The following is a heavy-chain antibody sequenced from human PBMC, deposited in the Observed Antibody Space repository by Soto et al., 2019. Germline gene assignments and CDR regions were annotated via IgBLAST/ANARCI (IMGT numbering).Heavy chain of an antibody. Sequence: QVQLVQSGAEVKKPGSSVKVSCKASGGSFSGQRVSWVPQAPGQRLEWMGGIIPMFRTTNYARKSQGRLTITADGSTNTASMELTSLTSEDTAIYYCANEPNWGQGTLVTVSS. V-gene: IGHV1-69*01. CDR2: IIPMFRTT. J-gene: IGHJ4*02. CDR3: ANEPN. CDR1: GGSFSGQR.